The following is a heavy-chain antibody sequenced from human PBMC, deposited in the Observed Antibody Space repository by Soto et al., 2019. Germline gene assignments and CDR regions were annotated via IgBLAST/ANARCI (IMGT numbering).Heavy chain of an antibody. J-gene: IGHJ5*02. Sequence: ASVKVSCKASGYTFTSYYMHWVRQAPGQGLEWMGIINPSGGSTSYAQKFQGRVTMTRDTSTSTVYMELSSLRSEDTAVYYCARHRIAAAGTAGWFDPWGQGTLVTSPQ. CDR1: GYTFTSYY. CDR3: ARHRIAAAGTAGWFDP. D-gene: IGHD6-13*01. CDR2: INPSGGST. V-gene: IGHV1-46*01.